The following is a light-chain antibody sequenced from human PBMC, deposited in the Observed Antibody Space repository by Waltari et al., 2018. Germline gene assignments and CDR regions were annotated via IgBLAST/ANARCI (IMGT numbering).Light chain of an antibody. CDR2: ASS. Sequence: DIQVTQSPPSLSASVGDRVTITCRTSQNIRNFLNWYQQKPGKAPSLLIYASSNLQRGVPARFIGSGSGTDFTLTISSLKPEDFATYYCQQTYITPLIFGPGTSVDTK. J-gene: IGKJ3*01. CDR1: QNIRNF. CDR3: QQTYITPLI. V-gene: IGKV1-39*01.